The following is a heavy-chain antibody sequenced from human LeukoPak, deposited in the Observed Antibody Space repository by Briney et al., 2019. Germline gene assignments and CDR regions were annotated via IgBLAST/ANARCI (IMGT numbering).Heavy chain of an antibody. CDR1: GFSFSYYA. V-gene: IGHV3-23*01. CDR3: VLRGGATDY. D-gene: IGHD3-16*01. Sequence: GGSLRLSCAASGFSFSYYAMSWVRQAPGKGLEWVSGISSGGGTTYYVDSVKGRFTISRDNSKNTLYLQMNSLRAEDTAVYYCVLRGGATDYWGQGTLVTVSS. J-gene: IGHJ4*02. CDR2: ISSGGGTT.